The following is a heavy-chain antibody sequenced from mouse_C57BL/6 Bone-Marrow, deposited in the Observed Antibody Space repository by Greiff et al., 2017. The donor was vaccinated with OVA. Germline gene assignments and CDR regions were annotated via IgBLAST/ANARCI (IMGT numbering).Heavy chain of an antibody. CDR2: ISYDGSN. CDR3: ARDGTFYAMDY. Sequence: EVQLKESGPGLVKPSQSLSLTCSVTGYSITSVYYWNWIRQFPGNKLAWMGYISYDGSNNYNPSLKNRISITRDTSKNQFFLKLNSVTTEDTATYYCARDGTFYAMDYWGQGTSVTVSS. D-gene: IGHD1-1*02. J-gene: IGHJ4*01. V-gene: IGHV3-6*01. CDR1: GYSITSVYY.